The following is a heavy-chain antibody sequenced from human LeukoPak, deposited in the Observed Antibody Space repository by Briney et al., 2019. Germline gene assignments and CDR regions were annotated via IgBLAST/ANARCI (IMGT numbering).Heavy chain of an antibody. CDR1: GFTFSSYW. J-gene: IGHJ4*02. CDR3: ARRAGEYSHPYDY. V-gene: IGHV3-66*04. D-gene: IGHD2/OR15-2a*01. Sequence: SGGSLRLYCAASGFTFSSYWMSWVRQAPGKGLEWVSFIYSGGNTHYSDSVKGGFTISRDNSKNTLYLQMNSLRAEDTAVYYCARRAGEYSHPYDYWGQGTLVTVSS. CDR2: IYSGGNT.